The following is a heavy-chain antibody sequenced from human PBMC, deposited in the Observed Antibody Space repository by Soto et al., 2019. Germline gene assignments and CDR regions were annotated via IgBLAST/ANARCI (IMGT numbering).Heavy chain of an antibody. Sequence: EVQLVESGGGLVQPGASLKLSCAASGFTFSGSAMHWVRQASGKGLEWVGRIRSKANNYATAYSASVKGRFTISRDDSQKTAYLQMNSLKTDDTAVYYCSSVRVTRGWYLWGQGTLVTVSS. D-gene: IGHD6-19*01. CDR1: GFTFSGSA. CDR2: IRSKANNYAT. CDR3: SSVRVTRGWYL. V-gene: IGHV3-73*01. J-gene: IGHJ5*02.